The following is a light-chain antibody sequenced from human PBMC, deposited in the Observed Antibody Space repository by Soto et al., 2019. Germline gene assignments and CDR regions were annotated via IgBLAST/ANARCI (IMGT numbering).Light chain of an antibody. J-gene: IGKJ3*01. CDR3: QQYDNLPFT. CDR2: DAS. CDR1: QDISIY. Sequence: DIQMTQSPSSLSASVGDRVTITCQASQDISIYLTWYQQKPGKAPKFLIYDASNLETGVPSRFSGSGSGTHFNLTITGLQPEDIATYYCQQYDNLPFTFGPGTKVDI. V-gene: IGKV1-33*01.